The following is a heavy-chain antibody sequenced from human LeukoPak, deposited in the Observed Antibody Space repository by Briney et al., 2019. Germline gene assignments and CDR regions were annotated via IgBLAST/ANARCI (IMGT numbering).Heavy chain of an antibody. J-gene: IGHJ3*02. Sequence: ASVKVSCKASGYTFTSYGISWVRQAPGQGLEWMGWISAYNGNTNYAQKFQGRVTMTRDTSISTAYMELTRLRSDDTAVYYCASRSALDAFDIWGQGTMVTVSS. CDR3: ASRSALDAFDI. D-gene: IGHD2-15*01. CDR1: GYTFTSYG. V-gene: IGHV1-18*01. CDR2: ISAYNGNT.